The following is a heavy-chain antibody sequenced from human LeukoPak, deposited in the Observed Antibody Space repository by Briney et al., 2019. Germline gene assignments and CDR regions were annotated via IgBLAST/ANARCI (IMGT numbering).Heavy chain of an antibody. CDR3: ARVIVVAATHANWFDP. D-gene: IGHD2-15*01. J-gene: IGHJ5*02. CDR2: IKQDGSEK. Sequence: PGGSLRLSCAASGFPFSNYWMTWVRQAPGKGLEWVANIKQDGSEKYYVDSVKGRFTISRDNAKNSLYLQMDSLRAEDTAVYYCARVIVVAATHANWFDPWGQGTLVTVSS. V-gene: IGHV3-7*01. CDR1: GFPFSNYW.